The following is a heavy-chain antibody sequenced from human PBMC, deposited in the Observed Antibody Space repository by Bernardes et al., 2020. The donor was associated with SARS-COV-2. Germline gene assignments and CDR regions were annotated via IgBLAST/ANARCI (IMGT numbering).Heavy chain of an antibody. J-gene: IGHJ4*02. V-gene: IGHV4-34*01. D-gene: IGHD3-22*01. CDR2: VNHSGST. Sequence: SETLSLTCAVYGGSFNDYSWTWIRQAPGKGLEWNGEVNHSGSTKYNSTPWSRVTITLDTSENLFSLRLTSVTAADTAVYFCASGASAVNMVLVVIGFSYYFDYWGQGTLVTVSS. CDR3: ASGASAVNMVLVVIGFSYYFDY. CDR1: GGSFNDYS.